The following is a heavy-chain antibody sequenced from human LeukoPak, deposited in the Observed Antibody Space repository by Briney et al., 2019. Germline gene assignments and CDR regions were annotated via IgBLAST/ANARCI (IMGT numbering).Heavy chain of an antibody. CDR1: GGSISSYY. Sequence: SETLSLTCTVSGGSISSYYWSWIRQPPGKGLECIGYIYNSGSTNYNPSLKSRVSISVDTSKDQFSLKLSSVTAADTAVYYCARSAIDAFDIWGQGTMVTVSS. CDR2: IYNSGST. CDR3: ARSAIDAFDI. J-gene: IGHJ3*02. D-gene: IGHD6-25*01. V-gene: IGHV4-59*08.